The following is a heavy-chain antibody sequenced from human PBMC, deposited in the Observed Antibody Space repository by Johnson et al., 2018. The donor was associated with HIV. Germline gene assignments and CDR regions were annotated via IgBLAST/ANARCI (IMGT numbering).Heavy chain of an antibody. D-gene: IGHD3-10*01. CDR1: GFTFDDYG. Sequence: VQLVESGGGVVRPGGSLRLSCAASGFTFDDYGMTWVRQAPGKGLEWVSCIYWNGGRTAYADSVKGRFTISRDNAKNSLYLQMNSLRVEDTAVYYCARVAWFAFDLWGQGTMVTVSS. V-gene: IGHV3-20*04. J-gene: IGHJ3*01. CDR3: ARVAWFAFDL. CDR2: IYWNGGRT.